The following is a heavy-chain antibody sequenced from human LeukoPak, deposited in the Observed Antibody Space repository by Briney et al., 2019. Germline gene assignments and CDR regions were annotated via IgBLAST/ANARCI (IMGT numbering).Heavy chain of an antibody. D-gene: IGHD2-2*01. CDR2: INPNSGGT. Sequence: ASVKVSCKASGYTFTGYYMHWVRQAPGQGLEWMGWINPNSGGTNYAQKFQGWVTMTTDTSTSTAYMELRSLRSDDTAVYFCARLVLVPATPIHYFDYWGQGTLVTVSS. V-gene: IGHV1-2*04. J-gene: IGHJ4*02. CDR1: GYTFTGYY. CDR3: ARLVLVPATPIHYFDY.